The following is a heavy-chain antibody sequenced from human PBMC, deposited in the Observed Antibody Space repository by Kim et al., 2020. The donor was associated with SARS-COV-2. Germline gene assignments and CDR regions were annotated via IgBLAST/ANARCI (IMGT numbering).Heavy chain of an antibody. D-gene: IGHD3-16*01. J-gene: IGHJ4*02. CDR3: ARRAYYDYIWGSYLVDYFDY. V-gene: IGHV3-21*01. CDR1: GFTFSSYS. Sequence: GGSLRLSCAASGFTFSSYSMNWVRQAPGKGLEWVSSISSSSSYIYYADSVKGRFTISRDNAKNSLYLQMNSLRADDTAVYYCARRAYYDYIWGSYLVDYFDYWGQGTLVTVSS. CDR2: ISSSSSYI.